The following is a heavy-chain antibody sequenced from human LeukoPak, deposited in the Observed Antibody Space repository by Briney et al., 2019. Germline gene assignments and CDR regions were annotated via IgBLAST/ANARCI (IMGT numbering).Heavy chain of an antibody. CDR3: ARHAAYSNYPGSVYGFDY. CDR1: GYSFTSYW. J-gene: IGHJ4*02. D-gene: IGHD4-11*01. V-gene: IGHV5-10-1*01. CDR2: IDPSDSYT. Sequence: GEFLKISCKGSGYSFTSYWISWVRQMPGKGLEWMGRIDPSDSYTNYSPSFQGHVTISADKSISTAYLQWSSLKASDTAMYYCARHAAYSNYPGSVYGFDYWGQGTLVTVSS.